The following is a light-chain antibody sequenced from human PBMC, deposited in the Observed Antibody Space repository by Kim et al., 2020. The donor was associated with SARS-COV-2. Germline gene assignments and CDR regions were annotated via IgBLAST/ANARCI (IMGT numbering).Light chain of an antibody. CDR1: QDIRND. V-gene: IGKV1-17*01. J-gene: IGKJ5*01. CDR2: GAS. CDR3: LQHKTYPIT. Sequence: DIQMTQSPSSLSASVGDRVTITCRASQDIRNDLGWYQQNPGRAPKRLIYGASSLQSGVPSRFSGSGSGTDFTLTISSVQPEDFATYFCLQHKTYPITFGQGTRLEIK.